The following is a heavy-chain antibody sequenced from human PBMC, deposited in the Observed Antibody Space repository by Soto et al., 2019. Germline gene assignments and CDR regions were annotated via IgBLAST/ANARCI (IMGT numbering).Heavy chain of an antibody. D-gene: IGHD6-19*01. Sequence: SETLSLTCTVSGGSISSYYWSWIRQPPGKGLEWIGYIYYSGSTNYNPSLKSRVTISVDTSKNQFSLKLSSVTAADTAVYYCARDGGYHDVFDIWGQGTMVTVSS. CDR2: IYYSGST. CDR3: ARDGGYHDVFDI. J-gene: IGHJ3*02. V-gene: IGHV4-59*01. CDR1: GGSISSYY.